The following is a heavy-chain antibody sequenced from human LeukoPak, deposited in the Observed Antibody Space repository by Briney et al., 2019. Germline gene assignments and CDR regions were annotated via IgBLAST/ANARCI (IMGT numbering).Heavy chain of an antibody. CDR2: IWYDGSNK. J-gene: IGHJ4*02. CDR1: GFTFSSYG. Sequence: GGSLRLSCAASGFTFSSYGMHWVRQAPGKGLEWVAVIWYDGSNKYYADSVKDRFTISRDNSQNTLYLQMNSLRAEDTAVYYCARGSVPDYWGQGTLVTVSS. CDR3: ARGSVPDY. V-gene: IGHV3-33*01.